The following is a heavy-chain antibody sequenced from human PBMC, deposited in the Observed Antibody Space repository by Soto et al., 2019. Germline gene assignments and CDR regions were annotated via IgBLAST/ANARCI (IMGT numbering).Heavy chain of an antibody. D-gene: IGHD2-2*01. J-gene: IGHJ5*02. CDR2: ISYDGSNK. V-gene: IGHV3-30*18. Sequence: PGGSLRLSCAASGFTFSSYGMHWVRQAPGKGLEWVAVISYDGSNKYYADSVKGRFTISRDNSKNTLYLQMNSLRAEDTAVYYCAKALRGTAAPWPWFDPWGQGTLVTVSS. CDR3: AKALRGTAAPWPWFDP. CDR1: GFTFSSYG.